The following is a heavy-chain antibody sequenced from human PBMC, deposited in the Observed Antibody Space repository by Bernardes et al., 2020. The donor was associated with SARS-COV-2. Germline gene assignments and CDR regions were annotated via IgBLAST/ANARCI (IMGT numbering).Heavy chain of an antibody. CDR3: AKLAGGNYWVSDY. D-gene: IGHD1-26*01. J-gene: IGHJ4*02. V-gene: IGHV3-9*01. CDR2: ISWNSGSI. CDR1: GFTFDDYA. Sequence: SLRLSCAASGFTFDDYAMHWVRQAPGKGLEWVSGISWNSGSIDYAYSVKGRFTISRDNAKNSLYLQMNSMRAEDPALYYCAKLAGGNYWVSDYWGQGTLVTVSS.